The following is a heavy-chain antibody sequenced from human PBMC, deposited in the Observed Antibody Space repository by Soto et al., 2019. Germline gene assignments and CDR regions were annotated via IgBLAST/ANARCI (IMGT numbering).Heavy chain of an antibody. J-gene: IGHJ3*02. D-gene: IGHD3-22*01. CDR3: ASRVAYYYDSSGYQRSDAFAI. CDR2: ISSSGSTI. CDR1: GFTFSDYY. Sequence: GGSLRLSCAASGFTFSDYYMSWIRQAPGKGLEWVSYISSSGSTIYYADSVKGRFTISRDNAKNSLYLQMNSLRAEDTAVYYCASRVAYYYDSSGYQRSDAFAIWGQGTMVTV. V-gene: IGHV3-11*01.